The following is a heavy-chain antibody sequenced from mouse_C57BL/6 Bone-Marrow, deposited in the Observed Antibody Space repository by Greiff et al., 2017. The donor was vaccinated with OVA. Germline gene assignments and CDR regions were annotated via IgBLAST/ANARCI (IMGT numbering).Heavy chain of an antibody. J-gene: IGHJ2*01. Sequence: EVMLVESGGGLVKPGGSLKLSCAASGFTFSSYAMSWVRQTPEKRLEWVATISDGGSYTYYPDNVKGRFTISRDNAKNNLYLQMSHLKSEDTAMYYCARGRGYDADWGQGTTLTVAS. V-gene: IGHV5-4*03. CDR2: ISDGGSYT. D-gene: IGHD2-2*01. CDR1: GFTFSSYA. CDR3: ARGRGYDAD.